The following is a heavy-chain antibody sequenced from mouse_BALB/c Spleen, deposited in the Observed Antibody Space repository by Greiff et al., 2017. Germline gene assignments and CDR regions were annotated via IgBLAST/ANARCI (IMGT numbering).Heavy chain of an antibody. CDR3: ARGYRSYYFDY. D-gene: IGHD2-14*01. Sequence: EVKLVESGGGLVKPGGSLKLSCAASGFTFSSYAMSWVRQTPEKRLEWVASISSGGSTYYPDSVKGRFTISRDNARNILYLQMSSLRSEDTAMYYCARGYRSYYFDYWGQGTTLTVSS. J-gene: IGHJ2*01. CDR1: GFTFSSYA. CDR2: ISSGGST. V-gene: IGHV5-6-5*01.